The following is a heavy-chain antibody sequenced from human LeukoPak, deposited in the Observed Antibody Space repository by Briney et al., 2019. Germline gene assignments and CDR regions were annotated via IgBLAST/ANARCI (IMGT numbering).Heavy chain of an antibody. Sequence: GGSLRLSCAASGSTFSSYWMTWVRQAPGKGLEWVANIKQDGSAKNYVDSVKGRFTISRDNANNSLYLEMNSLRAEDTAVYYCARELGEAAAGTGDFDYWGQGTLVTVSS. V-gene: IGHV3-7*05. CDR2: IKQDGSAK. CDR1: GSTFSSYW. CDR3: ARELGEAAAGTGDFDY. J-gene: IGHJ4*02. D-gene: IGHD6-13*01.